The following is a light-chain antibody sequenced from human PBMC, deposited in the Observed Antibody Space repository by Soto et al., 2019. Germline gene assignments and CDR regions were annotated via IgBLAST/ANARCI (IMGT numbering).Light chain of an antibody. CDR2: EVS. J-gene: IGLJ1*01. CDR1: SSDVGSYNL. Sequence: SALTQPASVSGSPGQSITISCTGTSSDVGSYNLVSWYQQHPGKAPKLMIYEVSKRPSGVSNRFSGSKSGNTASLTISGLQAEDEADYYCCSYAGSSTRFGTGTKVTVL. CDR3: CSYAGSSTR. V-gene: IGLV2-23*02.